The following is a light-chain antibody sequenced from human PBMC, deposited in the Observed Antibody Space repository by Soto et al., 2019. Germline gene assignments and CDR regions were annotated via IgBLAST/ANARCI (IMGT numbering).Light chain of an antibody. CDR3: QQYGTSAPIT. CDR2: DAS. V-gene: IGKV3-20*01. CDR1: QSVSSNY. Sequence: EIVLTQSPGTLSLSPGERATLSCRASQSVSSNYLAWYQHKPGQAPSLLIYDASSRATGIPDRFSVSGSGTDFTLTISRLEPEDFAMYYCQQYGTSAPITFGQGTRLEIE. J-gene: IGKJ5*01.